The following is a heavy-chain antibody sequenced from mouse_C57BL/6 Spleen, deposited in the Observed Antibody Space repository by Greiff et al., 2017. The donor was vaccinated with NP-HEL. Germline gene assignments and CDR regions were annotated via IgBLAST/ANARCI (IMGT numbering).Heavy chain of an antibody. J-gene: IGHJ2*01. CDR3: AREGDYDGEGPFDY. CDR1: GYSFTGYY. CDR2: INPSTGGT. Sequence: EVQLQQSGPELVKPGASVKISCKASGYSFTGYYMNWVKQSPEKSLEWIGEINPSTGGTTYNQKFKAKATLTVDKSSSTAFMQLKSLTSEDSAVYYCAREGDYDGEGPFDYWGQGTTLTVSS. D-gene: IGHD2-4*01. V-gene: IGHV1-42*01.